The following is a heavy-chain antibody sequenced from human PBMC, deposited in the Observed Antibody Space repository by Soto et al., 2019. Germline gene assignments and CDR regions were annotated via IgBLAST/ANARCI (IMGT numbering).Heavy chain of an antibody. J-gene: IGHJ4*02. CDR2: ISYDGSNK. D-gene: IGHD6-6*01. CDR1: GFTFSSYG. V-gene: IGHV3-30*18. CDR3: AKDRPIAALDY. Sequence: QAGGSLRLSCAASGFTFSSYGMHWVRQAPGKGLEWVAVISYDGSNKYYADSVKGRFTISRDNSKNTLYLQMNSLRAEDTAVYYCAKDRPIAALDYWGQGTLVTVSS.